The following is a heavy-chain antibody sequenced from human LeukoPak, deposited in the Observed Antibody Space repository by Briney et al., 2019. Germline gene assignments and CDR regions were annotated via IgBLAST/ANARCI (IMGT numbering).Heavy chain of an antibody. D-gene: IGHD3-10*01. CDR1: VASISSGDYY. CDR2: IHYSGST. CDR3: ARERSGSYYENFDY. V-gene: IGHV4-30-4*01. Sequence: SETLSLTCTVSVASISSGDYYWSWIRQPPGKGLEYLGYIHYSGSTYYNPSLKSRVTISVDTSKNQFSLTLSSVTAADTAVYYCARERSGSYYENFDYWGQGTLVTVSS. J-gene: IGHJ4*02.